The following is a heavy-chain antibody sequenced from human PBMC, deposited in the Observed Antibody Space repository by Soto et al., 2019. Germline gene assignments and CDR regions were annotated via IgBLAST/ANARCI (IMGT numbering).Heavy chain of an antibody. CDR2: ISSSSGHI. Sequence: GGSLRLSCAASGFTFSSYSMNWVRQAPGKGLEWVSSISSSSGHIYYADSLKGRFTISRDNAKKSLYLQMNSLRAEDTAVYYCTRHWLATREFDYWGQGTLVTVSS. CDR1: GFTFSSYS. V-gene: IGHV3-21*01. CDR3: TRHWLATREFDY. D-gene: IGHD1-26*01. J-gene: IGHJ4*02.